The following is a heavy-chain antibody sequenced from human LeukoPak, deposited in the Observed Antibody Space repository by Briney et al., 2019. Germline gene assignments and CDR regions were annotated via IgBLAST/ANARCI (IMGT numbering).Heavy chain of an antibody. J-gene: IGHJ1*01. V-gene: IGHV3-30*18. CDR2: ISYDGSTK. CDR1: GFIFRSYG. CDR3: AKESGSRSYGAYFPH. D-gene: IGHD6-13*01. Sequence: GGSLRLSCAASGFIFRSYGMHWVRQAPGKGLEWVAVISYDGSTKYYADSVKGRFTISRDNSKSTLYLQMNSLRAEDTAVYYCAKESGSRSYGAYFPHWGQGTLVTVSS.